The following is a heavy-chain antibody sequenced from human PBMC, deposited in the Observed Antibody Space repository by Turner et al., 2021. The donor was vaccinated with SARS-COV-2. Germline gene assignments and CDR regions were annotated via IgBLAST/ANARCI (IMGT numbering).Heavy chain of an antibody. V-gene: IGHV1-2*02. CDR1: GYTFTGYY. CDR2: INPNSGDT. Sequence: QVVLVQSGVEVKKPWATVTVSCKASGYTFTGYYMHWVRQAPGHGIGWKGLINPNSGDTNNAQKFKGRVTMTWDTSISTAYMELSRLRSDDTAVYDYARSRYTYGSYYYYGMDVWGQGTTVTVSS. J-gene: IGHJ6*02. CDR3: ARSRYTYGSYYYYGMDV. D-gene: IGHD5-18*01.